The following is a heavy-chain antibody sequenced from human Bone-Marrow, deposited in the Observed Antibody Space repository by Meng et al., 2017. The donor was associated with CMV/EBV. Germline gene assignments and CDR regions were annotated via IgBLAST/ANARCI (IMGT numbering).Heavy chain of an antibody. J-gene: IGHJ6*02. CDR2: ISWNSGSI. V-gene: IGHV3-9*01. CDR3: ASYCGGDCYSARDYYYGMDV. Sequence: GGSLRLSCAASGFTFDDYAMHWVRQAPGKGLEWVSGISWNSGSIGYADSVKGRFTISRDNAKNSLYLQMNSLRAEDTAVYYCASYCGGDCYSARDYYYGMDVWGQGTTVTVSS. D-gene: IGHD2-21*01. CDR1: GFTFDDYA.